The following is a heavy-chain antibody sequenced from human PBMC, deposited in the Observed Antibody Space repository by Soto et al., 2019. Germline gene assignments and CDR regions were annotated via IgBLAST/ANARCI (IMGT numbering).Heavy chain of an antibody. Sequence: SETLSLTCTVSGGSISSSSYYWGWIRQPPGKGLEWIGSIYYSGSTYYNPSLKSRVTISVDTSKNQFSLKLSSVTAADTAVYYCARSPPPANWFDPWGQGTLVTVSS. CDR1: GGSISSSSYY. CDR2: IYYSGST. CDR3: ARSPPPANWFDP. V-gene: IGHV4-39*07. J-gene: IGHJ5*02.